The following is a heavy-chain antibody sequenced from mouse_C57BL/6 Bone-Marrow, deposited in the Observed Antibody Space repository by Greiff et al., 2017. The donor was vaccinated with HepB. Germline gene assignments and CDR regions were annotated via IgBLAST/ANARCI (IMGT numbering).Heavy chain of an antibody. D-gene: IGHD1-1*01. CDR3: AREGYYGSSYEDAMDY. V-gene: IGHV1-85*01. J-gene: IGHJ4*01. CDR1: GYTFTSYD. Sequence: QVQLQQSGPELVKPGASVKLSCKASGYTFTSYDINWVKQRPGQGLEWIGWIYPRDGSTKYNEKFKGKATLTVDTSSSTAYMELHSLTSEDSAVYFCAREGYYGSSYEDAMDYWGQGTSVTVSS. CDR2: IYPRDGST.